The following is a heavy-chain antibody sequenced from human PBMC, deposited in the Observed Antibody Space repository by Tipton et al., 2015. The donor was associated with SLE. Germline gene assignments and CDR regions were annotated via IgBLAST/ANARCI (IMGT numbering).Heavy chain of an antibody. CDR1: GGSISSGSGNW. V-gene: IGHV4-4*02. CDR3: AGSPFYDFWRNS. J-gene: IGHJ5*02. D-gene: IGHD3-3*01. CDR2: IFHTGST. Sequence: TLSLTCAVSGGSISSGSGNWGIWVRQPPGKGLEWIGLIFHTGSTSYNASLKSRVPISVDTSKNKFSLKLSSVTAADTALYYCAGSPFYDFWRNSWGQGTLVSVSS.